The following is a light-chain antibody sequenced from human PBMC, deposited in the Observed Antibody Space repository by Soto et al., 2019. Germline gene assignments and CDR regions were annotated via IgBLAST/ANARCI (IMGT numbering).Light chain of an antibody. V-gene: IGKV3D-20*02. CDR3: QQRSNWL. CDR2: GAS. J-gene: IGKJ3*01. Sequence: IALTQSPGALSLSPGERATLSCRASQSVSNNYLAWYQQKPGQAPRLLIYGASNRATGIPDRFSGSGSGTDFTLTISSLQSEDFAVYYCQQRSNWLLGPGTKVDI. CDR1: QSVSNNY.